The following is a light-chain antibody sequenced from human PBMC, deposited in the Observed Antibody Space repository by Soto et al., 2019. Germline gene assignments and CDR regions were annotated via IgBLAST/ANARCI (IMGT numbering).Light chain of an antibody. CDR3: QQYGISPRT. J-gene: IGKJ1*01. CDR2: GAS. CDR1: QSISDT. V-gene: IGKV3-20*01. Sequence: EIVMTQSPATLSVSPGGRATLSCRASQSISDTLAWYQQKPGQAPRLLIYGASSRATGIPDRFSGSGSGTDFTLTISRLEPEDIAVYYCQQYGISPRTFGQGTKVDI.